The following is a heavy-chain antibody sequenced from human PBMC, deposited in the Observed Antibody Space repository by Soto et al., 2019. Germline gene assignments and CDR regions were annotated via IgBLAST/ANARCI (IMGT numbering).Heavy chain of an antibody. CDR3: ARAGESHVDTHYFDY. CDR1: GGTFSSYA. CDR2: IIPIFGTA. J-gene: IGHJ4*02. D-gene: IGHD5-18*01. V-gene: IGHV1-69*13. Sequence: SVKVSCKASGGTFSSYAISWVRQAPGQGLEWMGGIIPIFGTANYAQKFQGRVTITADESTSTAYMELSSLRSEDTAVYYCARAGESHVDTHYFDYWGQGTLVTVSS.